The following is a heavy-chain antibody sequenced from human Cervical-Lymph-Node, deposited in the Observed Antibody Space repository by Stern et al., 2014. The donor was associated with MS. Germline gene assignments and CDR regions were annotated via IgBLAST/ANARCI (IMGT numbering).Heavy chain of an antibody. CDR3: ARLVFGMDV. CDR1: GFSFSGYS. Sequence: EMQLVEAGGGLVQPGGSLRLSCAASGFSFSGYSMNWVRQAPGKWLEWIYQISSSGNTIYSADSVKGRFTISRDNARNSLYVQMNSLRDEDTAVYYCARLVFGMDVWGQGTTVTVSS. V-gene: IGHV3-48*02. CDR2: ISSSGNTI. D-gene: IGHD5/OR15-5a*01. J-gene: IGHJ6*02.